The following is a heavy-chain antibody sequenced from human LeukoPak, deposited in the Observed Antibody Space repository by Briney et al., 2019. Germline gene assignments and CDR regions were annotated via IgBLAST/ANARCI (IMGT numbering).Heavy chain of an antibody. Sequence: GGSLRLSCAASGFTFRTYWMSWVRQAPGKGLEWVANIKRDGSKIYYVDSVKGRFTISRDNDKNSLYLRMNSLRAEDTAVYYCTRDSQGSGIYSVDYWGQGTLVTVSS. CDR3: TRDSQGSGIYSVDY. CDR1: GFTFRTYW. CDR2: IKRDGSKI. D-gene: IGHD3-10*01. J-gene: IGHJ4*02. V-gene: IGHV3-7*05.